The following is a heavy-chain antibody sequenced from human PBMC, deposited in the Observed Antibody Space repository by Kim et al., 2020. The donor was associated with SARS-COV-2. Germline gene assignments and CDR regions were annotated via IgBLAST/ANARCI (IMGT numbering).Heavy chain of an antibody. Sequence: GGSLRLSCAASGFTFSSYWMSWVRQAPGKGLEWVANIKQDGSEKYYVDSVKGRFTISRDNAKNSLYLQMNSLRAEDTAVYYCARWGYCSGGSCYGVYYYYGMDVWGQGNTVTVSS. J-gene: IGHJ6*02. CDR3: ARWGYCSGGSCYGVYYYYGMDV. D-gene: IGHD2-15*01. CDR1: GFTFSSYW. CDR2: IKQDGSEK. V-gene: IGHV3-7*01.